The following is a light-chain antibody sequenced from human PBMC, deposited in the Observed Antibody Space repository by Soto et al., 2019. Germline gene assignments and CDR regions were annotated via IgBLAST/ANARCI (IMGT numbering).Light chain of an antibody. CDR2: EVS. V-gene: IGLV2-8*01. CDR3: SSFAGSNIYV. Sequence: QSVLTQPPSASGSPGQSVTISCTGTTRDVGGYNYVSWYQQYPGEAPKLMIYEVSKRPSGVPDRFSGSKSGDTASLTVSGLQAEDEADYYCSSFAGSNIYVFGTGTKVTVL. J-gene: IGLJ1*01. CDR1: TRDVGGYNY.